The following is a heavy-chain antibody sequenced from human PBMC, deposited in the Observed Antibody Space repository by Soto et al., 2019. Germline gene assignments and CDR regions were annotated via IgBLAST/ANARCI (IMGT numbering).Heavy chain of an antibody. D-gene: IGHD5-12*01. V-gene: IGHV1-8*01. CDR3: ARDDGGYAYIGY. J-gene: IGHJ4*02. CDR1: GYTFTRYD. Sequence: QVQLVQSGAEVKKPGASVKVSCKASGYTFTRYDINWVRQATGQGLEWMGRMNPNSGDTGFARKFQGRLTMTRNTSISTAYMELSGLRSEDTAIYYCARDDGGYAYIGYWGQGTLVTVSS. CDR2: MNPNSGDT.